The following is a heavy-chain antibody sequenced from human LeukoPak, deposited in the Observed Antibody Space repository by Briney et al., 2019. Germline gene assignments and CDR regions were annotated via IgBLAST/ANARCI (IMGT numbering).Heavy chain of an antibody. Sequence: SVKVSCKASGGTFSSYAISWVRQAPGQGLEWMGGIIPIFGTANYAQKFQGRVTITTDESTSTAYMELSSLRSEDTAMYYCARDLPDGWFDPWGQGTLVTVSS. D-gene: IGHD1-14*01. J-gene: IGHJ5*02. CDR1: GGTFSSYA. CDR2: IIPIFGTA. CDR3: ARDLPDGWFDP. V-gene: IGHV1-69*05.